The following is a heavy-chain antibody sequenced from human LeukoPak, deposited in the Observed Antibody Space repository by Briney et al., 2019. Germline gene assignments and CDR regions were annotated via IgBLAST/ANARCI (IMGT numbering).Heavy chain of an antibody. J-gene: IGHJ4*02. CDR2: INPNTGGT. V-gene: IGHV1-2*02. D-gene: IGHD5-18*01. Sequence: ASVTVSCKASGYTFTAYYMHWVRQAPGQGLEWMGWINPNTGGTNYAQNFQGRVTMNRDTSISTAYMELSSLRSDDTAVYYCARSADGYTCGHFDFWGQGTLVTVSS. CDR3: ARSADGYTCGHFDF. CDR1: GYTFTAYY.